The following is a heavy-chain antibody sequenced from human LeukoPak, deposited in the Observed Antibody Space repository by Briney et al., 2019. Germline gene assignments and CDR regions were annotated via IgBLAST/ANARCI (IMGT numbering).Heavy chain of an antibody. CDR2: ISSGGSAM. CDR3: VGDGRYCSGGRCFPI. D-gene: IGHD2-15*01. V-gene: IGHV3-48*03. J-gene: IGHJ4*02. CDR1: GFTFRSYE. Sequence: HPGGSLRLSCAASGFTFRSYEMNWVRQAPGKGLEWVSFISSGGSAMYYADSVKGRFTISRDNAKNSLYLQMNSLRAEDTALYYCVGDGRYCSGGRCFPIWGQGTLVTVST.